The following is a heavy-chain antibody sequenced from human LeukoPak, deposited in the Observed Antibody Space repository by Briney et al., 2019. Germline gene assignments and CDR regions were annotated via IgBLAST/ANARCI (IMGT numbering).Heavy chain of an antibody. CDR3: ARGGYRSSTSCYKGNYYYYMDV. CDR2: IYYSGST. D-gene: IGHD2-2*02. J-gene: IGHJ6*03. V-gene: IGHV4-30-4*08. CDR1: GGSISSGDYY. Sequence: NPSQTLSLTCTVSGGSISSGDYYWSWIRQPPGKGLEWIGYIYYSGSTYYNPSLKSRVTISVDTSKNQFSLKLSSVTAADTAVYYCARGGYRSSTSCYKGNYYYYMDVWGKGTTVTVSS.